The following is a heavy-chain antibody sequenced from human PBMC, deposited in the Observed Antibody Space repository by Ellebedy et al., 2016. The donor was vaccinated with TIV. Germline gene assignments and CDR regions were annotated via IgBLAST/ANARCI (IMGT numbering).Heavy chain of an antibody. CDR1: GFTFSFYS. J-gene: IGHJ4*02. D-gene: IGHD6-13*01. CDR2: ISSSSSYI. CDR3: ARAHSSSWYYCYDY. Sequence: GESLKISCAASGFTFSFYSMNWVRQAPGKGLEWVSSISSSSSYIYYADSVKGRFTISRDNAKNSLYLQMNSLRAEDTVVYYCARAHSSSWYYCYDYWGQGTLVTVSS. V-gene: IGHV3-21*01.